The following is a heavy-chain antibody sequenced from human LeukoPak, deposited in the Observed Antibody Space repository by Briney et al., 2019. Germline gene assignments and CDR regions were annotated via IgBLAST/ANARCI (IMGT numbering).Heavy chain of an antibody. CDR1: GFTFSSNY. V-gene: IGHV3-66*01. CDR3: ARWDSSGYYYADY. CDR2: IYSGGST. J-gene: IGHJ4*02. D-gene: IGHD3-22*01. Sequence: GGSLRLSCAASGFTFSSNYMSWVRQAPGKGLEWVSVIYSGGSTYYADSVKGRFTISRDNSKNTLYLQMNSLRAEDTAVYYCARWDSSGYYYADYWGQGTLVTVSS.